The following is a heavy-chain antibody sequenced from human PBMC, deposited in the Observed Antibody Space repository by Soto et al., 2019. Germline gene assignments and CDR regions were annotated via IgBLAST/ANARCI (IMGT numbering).Heavy chain of an antibody. CDR2: INPNSGGT. CDR1: GYTFTGYY. D-gene: IGHD3-22*01. V-gene: IGHV1-2*04. Sequence: ASVKVSCKASGYTFTGYYMHWVRQAPGQGLEWMGWINPNSGGTNYAQKFQGWVTMTRDTSISTAYMELSRLRSDDTAVYYCARSAHYYDSSGYYSGLVDYWGQGTLVTVSS. CDR3: ARSAHYYDSSGYYSGLVDY. J-gene: IGHJ4*02.